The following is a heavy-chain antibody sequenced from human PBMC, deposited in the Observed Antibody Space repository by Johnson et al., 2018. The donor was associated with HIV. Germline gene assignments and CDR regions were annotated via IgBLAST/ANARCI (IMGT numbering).Heavy chain of an antibody. J-gene: IGHJ3*02. Sequence: QEKLVESGGGVVQPGRSLRLSCAASGFTFSSYAMHWVRQAPGKGLEWVAVISYDGSNKYYADSVKGRFTISRDNSKNTLYLQMNSLRAEDTAVYYCARVRGYSYGAHAFDIWGQGTMVTVSS. CDR2: ISYDGSNK. V-gene: IGHV3-30-3*01. CDR1: GFTFSSYA. D-gene: IGHD5-18*01. CDR3: ARVRGYSYGAHAFDI.